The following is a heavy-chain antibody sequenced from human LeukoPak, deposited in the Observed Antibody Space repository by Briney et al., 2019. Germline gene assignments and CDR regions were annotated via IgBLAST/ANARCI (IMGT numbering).Heavy chain of an antibody. Sequence: PPETLSLTCTVSGGSISSYYWSWIRQPPGKGLEWIGYIYYSGSTNYNPSLKSRVTISVDTSKNQFSLKLSSVTAADTAVYYCARDTHVAGALGAFDIWGQGTMVTVSS. CDR1: GGSISSYY. D-gene: IGHD3-10*01. CDR2: IYYSGST. V-gene: IGHV4-59*01. J-gene: IGHJ3*02. CDR3: ARDTHVAGALGAFDI.